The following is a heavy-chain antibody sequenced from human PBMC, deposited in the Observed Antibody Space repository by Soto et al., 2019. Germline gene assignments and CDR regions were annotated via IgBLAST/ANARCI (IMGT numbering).Heavy chain of an antibody. V-gene: IGHV3-49*04. CDR1: GFTFSSYA. CDR2: IRGSTYGGTT. Sequence: GGSLRLSCAASGFTFSSYALTWVRQAPGKGLQWLGLIRGSTYGGTTEYAASVKGRFTISRDDSKGITYLQIKSLKTQDTAVYYCSRDGDCYGLDVWGQGTTVTVSS. J-gene: IGHJ6*02. CDR3: SRDGDCYGLDV. D-gene: IGHD3-3*01.